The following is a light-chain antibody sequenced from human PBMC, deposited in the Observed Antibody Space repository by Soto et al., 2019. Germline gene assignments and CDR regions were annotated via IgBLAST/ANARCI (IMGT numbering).Light chain of an antibody. CDR1: SSNIGAGYD. J-gene: IGLJ2*01. V-gene: IGLV1-40*01. CDR3: QSYDSSLSGVV. CDR2: GNS. Sequence: QSVLTQPPSVSGAPWQRVTISCTGSSSNIGAGYDVHWYQQLPGTAPKHLIYGNSNRPSGVPDRFSGSKSGTSASLAITGLQAEDEADYYCQSYDSSLSGVVFGGGTKLTVL.